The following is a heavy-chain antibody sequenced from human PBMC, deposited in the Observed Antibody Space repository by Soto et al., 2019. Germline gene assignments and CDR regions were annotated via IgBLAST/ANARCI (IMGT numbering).Heavy chain of an antibody. CDR1: GFSVSTKY. V-gene: IGHV3-66*01. Sequence: EVQLVESGGGLVQPGGSLRLSCAASGFSVSTKYMSWVRQSPGKGLAWLSLIQSGGITYYADSVKGRFTISRDNSENTLFLQMNSLRVEATAVYYCTREDVECSGGCCYGVPMYVWGKETKVTVS. CDR3: TREDVECSGGCCYGVPMYV. D-gene: IGHD2-15*01. CDR2: IQSGGIT. J-gene: IGHJ6*03.